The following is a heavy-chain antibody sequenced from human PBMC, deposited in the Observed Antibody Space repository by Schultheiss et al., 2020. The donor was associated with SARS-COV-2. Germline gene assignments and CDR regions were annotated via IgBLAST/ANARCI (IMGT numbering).Heavy chain of an antibody. CDR2: ISYDGSNK. CDR3: VRGGIAGSGSLVRGIHYYYYYGMDV. D-gene: IGHD3-10*01. V-gene: IGHV3-30-3*01. CDR1: GFTFSSYA. Sequence: GGSLRLSCAASGFTFSSYAMHWVRQAPGKGLEWVAVISYDGSNKYYADSMKGRFTISRDNSKNTLYLQMNSLRAEDTAVYYCVRGGIAGSGSLVRGIHYYYYYGMDVWGQGTTVTVSS. J-gene: IGHJ6*02.